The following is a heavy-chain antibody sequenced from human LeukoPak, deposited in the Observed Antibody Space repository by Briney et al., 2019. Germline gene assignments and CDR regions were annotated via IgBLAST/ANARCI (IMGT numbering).Heavy chain of an antibody. Sequence: ASVKVSCKASGGTFSNYAISWVRQAPGQGLEWMGGIIPMFSTANSAQKFQGTVTITTDESTSTAYMELSSLRPEDTAVYYCARSKRPAPLYGDYHQGWFDYWGQGTLVTVFS. CDR1: GGTFSNYA. J-gene: IGHJ4*02. V-gene: IGHV1-69*05. D-gene: IGHD4-17*01. CDR2: IIPMFSTA. CDR3: ARSKRPAPLYGDYHQGWFDY.